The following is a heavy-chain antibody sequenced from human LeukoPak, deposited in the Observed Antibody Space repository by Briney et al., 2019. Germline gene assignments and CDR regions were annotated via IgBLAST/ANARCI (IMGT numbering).Heavy chain of an antibody. CDR2: IKQDGSEK. CDR1: GVTFSNYW. V-gene: IGHV3-7*01. D-gene: IGHD2-2*01. CDR3: AREFCSSTNCYFDY. J-gene: IGHJ4*02. Sequence: GGSLRLSCAASGVTFSNYWMTWVRQAPRKGLEWVASIKQDGSEKYYVDSVKGRFTISRDNAKNSLYLQMNSLRAEDTAVYYCAREFCSSTNCYFDYWGQGTLVTVSP.